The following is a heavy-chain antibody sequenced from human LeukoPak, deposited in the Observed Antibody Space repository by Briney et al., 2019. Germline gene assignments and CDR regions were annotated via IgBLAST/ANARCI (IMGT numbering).Heavy chain of an antibody. J-gene: IGHJ4*02. Sequence: PSETLSLTCTVSGDPIGGSNYYWAWIRQSPGKGLEWIGSVFYSGKTYYNPSLKSRVTISVDTSKNQFSLNLYSVTAADTATYYCARRGITYSSSFFAYWGQGTLVTVSS. CDR1: GDPIGGSNYY. V-gene: IGHV4-39*01. CDR3: ARRGITYSSSFFAY. CDR2: VFYSGKT. D-gene: IGHD6-13*01.